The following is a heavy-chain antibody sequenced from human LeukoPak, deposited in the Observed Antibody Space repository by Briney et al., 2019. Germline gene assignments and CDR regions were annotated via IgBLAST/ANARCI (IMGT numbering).Heavy chain of an antibody. CDR2: IIPIFGTA. J-gene: IGHJ5*02. V-gene: IGHV1-69*13. D-gene: IGHD3-16*01. CDR1: GGTFSSYA. Sequence: GASVKVSCKASGGTFSSYAISWGRQAPGQGLEWMGGIIPIFGTANYAQKFQGRVTITADESTSTAYMELSSLRSEDTAVYYCARDGGGWFDPWGQGTLVNVSS. CDR3: ARDGGGWFDP.